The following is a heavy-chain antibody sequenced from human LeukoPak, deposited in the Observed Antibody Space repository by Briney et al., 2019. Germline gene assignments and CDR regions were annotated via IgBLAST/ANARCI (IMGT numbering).Heavy chain of an antibody. CDR2: IYSGGST. CDR3: ARGGWVRAMAIDY. J-gene: IGHJ4*02. CDR1: GFTVSSNC. D-gene: IGHD5-18*01. Sequence: GGSLRLSYAASGFTVSSNCMSWVRQAPGKGLEWVSVIYSGGSTYYADSVKGRFTISRDNSKNTLYLQMNSLRAEDTAVYYCARGGWVRAMAIDYWGQGTLVTVSS. V-gene: IGHV3-53*01.